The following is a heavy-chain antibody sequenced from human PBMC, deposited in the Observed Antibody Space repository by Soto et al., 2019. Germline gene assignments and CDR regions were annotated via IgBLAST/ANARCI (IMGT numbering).Heavy chain of an antibody. V-gene: IGHV1-69*01. J-gene: IGHJ6*02. CDR1: GGTFSSYA. CDR3: ARSQGSSTSLEIYYYYYYGMDV. Sequence: QVQLVQSGAEVKKPGSSVKVSCKASGGTFSSYAISWVRQAPGQGLEWMGGIIPISGTANYAQKFQGRVTITADESTSTAYRELSSLRSEYTAVYYCARSQGSSTSLEIYYYYYYGMDVWGQGTKVTVSS. D-gene: IGHD2-2*01. CDR2: IIPISGTA.